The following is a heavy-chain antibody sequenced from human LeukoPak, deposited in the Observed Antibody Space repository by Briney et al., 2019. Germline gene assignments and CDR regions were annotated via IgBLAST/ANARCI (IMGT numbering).Heavy chain of an antibody. V-gene: IGHV3-21*01. D-gene: IGHD4-17*01. J-gene: IGHJ4*02. CDR1: GFTFSSYS. Sequence: GGSLRLSCAASGFTFSSYSMNWVRQAPGKGLEWVSSISSSSSYIYYADSVKGRFTISRDNANNSLYLQMNSLRAEDTAVYYCARDSGDYVPFDYWGQGTLVTVSS. CDR3: ARDSGDYVPFDY. CDR2: ISSSSSYI.